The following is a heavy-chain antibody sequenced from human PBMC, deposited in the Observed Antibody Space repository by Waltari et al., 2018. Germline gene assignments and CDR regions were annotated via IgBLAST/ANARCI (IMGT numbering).Heavy chain of an antibody. J-gene: IGHJ4*02. CDR1: GFTFSSYG. CDR2: ISSSSSYI. CDR3: ARDSGFPGGFWSGYLWVPSDY. D-gene: IGHD3-3*01. V-gene: IGHV3-21*01. Sequence: VQLVESGGGVVQPGRSLRLSCAASGFTFSSYGMHWVRQAPGKGLEWVSSISSSSSYIYYAESVKGRFTISRDNAKNSLYLQMNSLRAEDTAVYYCARDSGFPGGFWSGYLWVPSDYWGQGTLVTVSS.